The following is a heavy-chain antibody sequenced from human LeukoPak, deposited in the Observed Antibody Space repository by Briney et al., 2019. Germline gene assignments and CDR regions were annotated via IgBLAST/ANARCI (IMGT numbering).Heavy chain of an antibody. D-gene: IGHD3-22*01. CDR2: IRSKANNYAT. CDR3: TRRNKDDSSGYYYD. Sequence: PGGSLKLSCAASGFTFSGSAMHWVRQAPGKGLEWVGRIRSKANNYATAYAASVKGRFTISREDSKNTAYLQMNSLKTEDTAVYYCTRRNKDDSSGYYYDWGQGTLVTVSS. V-gene: IGHV3-73*01. J-gene: IGHJ4*02. CDR1: GFTFSGSA.